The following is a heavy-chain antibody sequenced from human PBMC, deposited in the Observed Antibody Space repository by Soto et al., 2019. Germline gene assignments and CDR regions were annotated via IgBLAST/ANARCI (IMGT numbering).Heavy chain of an antibody. D-gene: IGHD2-21*02. J-gene: IGHJ4*02. CDR3: ARSPQDGGDAIDY. Sequence: QVQLVLSGAEVKKPGASVKVSCKASGYNFINYDINWVRQAPGQGLEWMGRMNPNSGKTGYGQKFQGRVTMTRNTSISTAYMELSSLRAEDTAVYYCARSPQDGGDAIDYWGQGTLVTVSS. V-gene: IGHV1-8*01. CDR1: GYNFINYD. CDR2: MNPNSGKT.